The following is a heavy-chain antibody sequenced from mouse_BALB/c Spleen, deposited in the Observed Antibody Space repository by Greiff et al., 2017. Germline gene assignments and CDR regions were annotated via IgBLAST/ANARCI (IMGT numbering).Heavy chain of an antibody. CDR2: ISYSGST. J-gene: IGHJ1*01. CDR3: ARSGGPRSYWYFDV. CDR1: GYSITSDYA. V-gene: IGHV3-2*02. Sequence: EVQRVESGPGLVKPSQSLSLTCTVTGYSITSDYAWNWIRQFPGNKLEWMGYISYSGSTSYNPSLKSRISITRDTSKNQFFLQLNSVTTEDTATYYCARSGGPRSYWYFDVGGAGTTVTVSS. D-gene: IGHD3-2*02.